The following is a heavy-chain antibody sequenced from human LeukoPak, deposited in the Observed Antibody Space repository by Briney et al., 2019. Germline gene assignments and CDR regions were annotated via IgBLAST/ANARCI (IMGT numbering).Heavy chain of an antibody. D-gene: IGHD1-14*01. CDR1: GYTFTDKY. Sequence: ASVKVSCKTSGYTFTDKYIHWVRQAPGPGLECMGWMHPNTGDTVYVQKFQGRVAFTRDTSISTAYMELHRLGSDDTAVYFCVRDLTNPASGDYWGQGTLVTVSS. V-gene: IGHV1-2*02. CDR2: MHPNTGDT. J-gene: IGHJ4*02. CDR3: VRDLTNPASGDY.